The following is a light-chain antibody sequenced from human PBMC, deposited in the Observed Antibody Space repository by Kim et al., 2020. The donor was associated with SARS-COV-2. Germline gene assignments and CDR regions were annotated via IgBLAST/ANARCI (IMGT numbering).Light chain of an antibody. Sequence: LSPGERATLSCRASQSVTSGDLAWYQQKPGQAPSLLIYGASSRATGIPDRFSGSRSGTDFTLTISRLEPEDFAVYYCQQYGSSPLTFGGGTKVEI. CDR1: QSVTSGD. CDR2: GAS. V-gene: IGKV3-20*01. CDR3: QQYGSSPLT. J-gene: IGKJ4*01.